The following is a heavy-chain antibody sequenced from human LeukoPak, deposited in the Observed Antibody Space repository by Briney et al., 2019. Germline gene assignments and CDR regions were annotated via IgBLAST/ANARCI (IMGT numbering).Heavy chain of an antibody. J-gene: IGHJ4*02. D-gene: IGHD6-13*01. CDR1: GFTFTTYW. CDR2: IKQDGSEK. V-gene: IGHV3-7*01. Sequence: GGSLRLSCAASGFTFTTYWMSWVRQLPGKGLEWVANIKQDGSEKYYVDSVKGRFTISRDNAKNSLYLQMNSLRAEDTAVYYCARAGYSSSWPRFGLLTFDYWGQGTLVTVSS. CDR3: ARAGYSSSWPRFGLLTFDY.